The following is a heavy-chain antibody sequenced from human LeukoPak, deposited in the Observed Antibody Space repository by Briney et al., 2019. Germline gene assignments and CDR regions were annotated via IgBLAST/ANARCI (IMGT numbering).Heavy chain of an antibody. J-gene: IGHJ4*02. D-gene: IGHD2-2*01. CDR3: ARDYCSSTSCLFDY. Sequence: ASVKVSCKASGYTLTGYHMHWVRQAPGQGLEWMGRINPNSDDTNYAQKFQGRVTMTRDTSISTAYMELSRLRSDDTAVYYCARDYCSSTSCLFDYWGQGTLVTVSS. CDR1: GYTLTGYH. CDR2: INPNSDDT. V-gene: IGHV1-2*06.